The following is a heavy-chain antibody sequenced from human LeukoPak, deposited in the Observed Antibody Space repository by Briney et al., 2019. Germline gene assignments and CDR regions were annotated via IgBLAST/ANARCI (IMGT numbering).Heavy chain of an antibody. Sequence: GGSLRLSCAASGFTFSSYSMNWVRQAPGKGLEWVSSISSSSSYIYYADSVKGRFTISRDNAKNSLYLQMNSLRAEDTALYYCAKGISSSLEDWFDPWGQGTLVTVSS. CDR3: AKGISSSLEDWFDP. D-gene: IGHD6-13*01. V-gene: IGHV3-21*04. J-gene: IGHJ5*02. CDR2: ISSSSSYI. CDR1: GFTFSSYS.